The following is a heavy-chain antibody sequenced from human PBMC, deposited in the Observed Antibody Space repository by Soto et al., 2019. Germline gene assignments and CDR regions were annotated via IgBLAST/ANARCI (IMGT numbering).Heavy chain of an antibody. CDR2: INHSGST. J-gene: IGHJ5*02. Sequence: SETLSLTCAVYGGSFSGYYWSWIRQPPGKGLEWIGEINHSGSTNYNPSLKSRVTISVDTSKNQFSLKLSSVTAADTAVYYCARPQGQWLVNSGFDPWGQGTLVTVSS. CDR1: GGSFSGYY. D-gene: IGHD6-19*01. V-gene: IGHV4-34*01. CDR3: ARPQGQWLVNSGFDP.